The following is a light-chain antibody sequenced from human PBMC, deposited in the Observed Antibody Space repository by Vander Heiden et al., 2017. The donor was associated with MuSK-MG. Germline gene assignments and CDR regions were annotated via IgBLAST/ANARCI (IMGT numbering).Light chain of an antibody. CDR1: QSISSY. CDR2: AAS. CDR3: QQSYSTRRT. Sequence: DIQMTQSPSSLSASVGDRVTITCRASQSISSYLNWYQQKPGKAPKLLIYAASSLQSGVPSRFSGSGSGTDFTLTISRLQPEDFATYYCQQSYSTRRTFGQGTKLEIK. V-gene: IGKV1-39*01. J-gene: IGKJ2*01.